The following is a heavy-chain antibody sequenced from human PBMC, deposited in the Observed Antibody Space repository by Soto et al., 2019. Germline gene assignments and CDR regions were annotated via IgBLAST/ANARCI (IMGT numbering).Heavy chain of an antibody. J-gene: IGHJ4*02. D-gene: IGHD2-21*02. V-gene: IGHV1-3*01. CDR1: GYTFTSYA. Sequence: AASLKVCCKASGYTFTSYAIQWVRQASGQRLEWMGWINAGNGNTKYSQKFQGRVTITRDTSASTAYMELSSLRSEDTAVYYCARSIVVVTALDYWGQGTLVTVSS. CDR2: INAGNGNT. CDR3: ARSIVVVTALDY.